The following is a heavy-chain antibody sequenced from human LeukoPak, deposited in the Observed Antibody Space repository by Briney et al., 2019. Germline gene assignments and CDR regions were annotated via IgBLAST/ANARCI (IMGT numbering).Heavy chain of an antibody. J-gene: IGHJ4*02. CDR3: AKGSGSSYPYYFDY. D-gene: IGHD3-10*01. V-gene: IGHV3-23*01. Sequence: GGSLRLSCAASGFTFSSYVMSWVREAPGKGLEWVSAINGDSTSTYYADSVKGRFTISRDNSKNTQYLQMNSLRAEDTAVYYCAKGSGSSYPYYFDYWGQGTLVTVTS. CDR2: INGDSTST. CDR1: GFTFSSYV.